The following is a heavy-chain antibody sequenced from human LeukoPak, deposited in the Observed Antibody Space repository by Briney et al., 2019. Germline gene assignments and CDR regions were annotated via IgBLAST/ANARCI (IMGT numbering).Heavy chain of an antibody. D-gene: IGHD2-2*01. Sequence: ASVKVSCKASGGTFSSYAISWVRQAPGQGLECMGRIIPIFGIANYAQKFQGRVTITADKSTSTAYMELSSLRSEDTAVYYCAREGEVVPAASVFDWFDPWGQGTLVTVSS. CDR3: AREGEVVPAASVFDWFDP. J-gene: IGHJ5*02. CDR2: IIPIFGIA. CDR1: GGTFSSYA. V-gene: IGHV1-69*04.